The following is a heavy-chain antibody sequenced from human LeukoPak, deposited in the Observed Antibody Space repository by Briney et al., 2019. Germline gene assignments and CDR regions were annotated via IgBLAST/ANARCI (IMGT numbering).Heavy chain of an antibody. Sequence: ASVKVSCKASGYTFTSYDINWVRQATGQGLEWMGWMNPNGGNTGYAQKFQGRVTITRNTSISTAYMELSSLRSEDTAVYYCARASYYDFWSGYYEGYYFDYWGQGTLVTVSS. CDR1: GYTFTSYD. D-gene: IGHD3-3*01. J-gene: IGHJ4*02. V-gene: IGHV1-8*03. CDR2: MNPNGGNT. CDR3: ARASYYDFWSGYYEGYYFDY.